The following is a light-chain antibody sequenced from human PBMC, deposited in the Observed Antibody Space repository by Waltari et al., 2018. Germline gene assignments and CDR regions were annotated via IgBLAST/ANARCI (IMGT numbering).Light chain of an antibody. Sequence: QSWLTQPPSVSGAPGQRVTISCTWSSSNIRARYDVHWYQLLPGTAPKLHIYGNSNQPPGVPDRFSGSKSGTSAYLAITGVQAEDVAGYYCQSYDSSLGGSVCGGGTKLTVL. CDR1: SSNIRARYD. J-gene: IGLJ2*01. CDR2: GNS. CDR3: QSYDSSLGGSV. V-gene: IGLV1-40*01.